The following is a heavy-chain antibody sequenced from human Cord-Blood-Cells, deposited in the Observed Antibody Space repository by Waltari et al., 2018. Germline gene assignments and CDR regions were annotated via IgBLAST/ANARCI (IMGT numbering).Heavy chain of an antibody. CDR2: ISGSGGST. CDR1: SYA. Sequence: SYAMSWVRQAPGKGLEWVSAISGSGGSTYYADSVKGRFTISRDNSKNTLYLQMNSLRAEDTAVYYCAKERGYSSSYYFDYWGQGTLVTVSS. CDR3: AKERGYSSSYYFDY. D-gene: IGHD6-6*01. J-gene: IGHJ4*02. V-gene: IGHV3-23*01.